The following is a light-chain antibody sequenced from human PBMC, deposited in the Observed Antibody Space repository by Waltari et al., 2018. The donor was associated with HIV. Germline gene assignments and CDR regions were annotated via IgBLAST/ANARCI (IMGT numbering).Light chain of an antibody. V-gene: IGLV1-44*01. CDR1: SSNIGSNT. J-gene: IGLJ3*02. CDR3: ATWDDSLNGWV. Sequence: QSVLTQPPSASGTPGQRVTISCSGSSSNIGSNTVSWYHQVPGTAPKVLIYSNDGRPSGVPDRFSGSKSGTSASLAISGLQSEDEADYYCATWDDSLNGWVFGGGTKVTVL. CDR2: SND.